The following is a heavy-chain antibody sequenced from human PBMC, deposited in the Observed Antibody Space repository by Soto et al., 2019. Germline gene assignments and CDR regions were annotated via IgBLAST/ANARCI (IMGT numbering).Heavy chain of an antibody. J-gene: IGHJ6*02. CDR3: ARVLIRSGLIYYGMDV. CDR2: ISAYNGNT. V-gene: IGHV1-18*01. D-gene: IGHD3-3*01. CDR1: GYTFTSYG. Sequence: GASVKVSCKASGYTFTSYGISWVRQAPGQGLEWMGWISAYNGNTNYAQKLQGRVTMTTDTSTSTAYMELRSLRSDDTAVYYCARVLIRSGLIYYGMDVWGQGTTVTVSS.